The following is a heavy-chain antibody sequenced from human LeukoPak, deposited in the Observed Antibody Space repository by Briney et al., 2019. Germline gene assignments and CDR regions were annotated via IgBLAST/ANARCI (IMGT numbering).Heavy chain of an antibody. CDR3: ARHPARFLERTFDS. J-gene: IGHJ4*02. V-gene: IGHV4-30-4*08. CDR1: GGSISSGDYY. Sequence: SETLSLTYTVSGGSISSGDYYWSWIRQPPGKGLEWIGYIYYSGSTYYNPSLKSRVTISVDTSKNQFSLKLSSVTAADTAVYYCARHPARFLERTFDSWGQGTLVTVSS. D-gene: IGHD3-3*01. CDR2: IYYSGST.